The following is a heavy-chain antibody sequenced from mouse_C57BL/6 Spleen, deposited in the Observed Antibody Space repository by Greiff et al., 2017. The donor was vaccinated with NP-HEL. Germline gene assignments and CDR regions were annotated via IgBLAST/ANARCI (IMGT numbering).Heavy chain of an antibody. Sequence: QVHVKQSGPELVKPGASVKISCKASGYAFSSSWMNWVKQRPGKGLEWIGRIYPGDGDTNYNGKFKGKATLTADQSSSTAYMQLSSLTSEDSAVYFCAILYDGSSYDYAMDYWGQGTSVTVSS. J-gene: IGHJ4*01. CDR3: AILYDGSSYDYAMDY. CDR2: IYPGDGDT. CDR1: GYAFSSSW. D-gene: IGHD1-1*01. V-gene: IGHV1-82*01.